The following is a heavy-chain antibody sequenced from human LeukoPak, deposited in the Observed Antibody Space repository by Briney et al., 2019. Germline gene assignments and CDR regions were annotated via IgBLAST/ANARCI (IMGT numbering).Heavy chain of an antibody. D-gene: IGHD1-1*01. J-gene: IGHJ4*02. CDR2: ISGDSTYI. CDR3: ARVSGSLERQSDLDY. V-gene: IGHV3-21*01. Sequence: GGSLRLSCAASGFTFASYSMNWVRQAPGKGLEWVSSISGDSTYIYNAGSVKGRFTISRDNAQASLYLQMISLRADDTAVYYCARVSGSLERQSDLDYWGQGTLVIVSS. CDR1: GFTFASYS.